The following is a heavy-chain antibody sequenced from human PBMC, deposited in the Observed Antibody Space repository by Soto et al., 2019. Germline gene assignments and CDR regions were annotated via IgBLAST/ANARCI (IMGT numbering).Heavy chain of an antibody. V-gene: IGHV3-21*01. CDR1: GFTFSSDS. D-gene: IGHD5-18*01. CDR3: ARDQPGYSYGYGLGY. Sequence: EVQLVEPGGGLVKPGGSLRLSCAASGFTFSSDSMNWFRQAPGKGLEWVSSISSSSSYIYYADSVKGRFTISRDNAKSSLYLQMNSLRAEDTAVYYCARDQPGYSYGYGLGYWGQGTLVTVSS. CDR2: ISSSSSYI. J-gene: IGHJ4*02.